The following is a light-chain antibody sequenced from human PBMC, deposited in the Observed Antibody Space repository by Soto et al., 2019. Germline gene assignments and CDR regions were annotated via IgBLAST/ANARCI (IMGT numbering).Light chain of an antibody. Sequence: EIVMTQSPATLSVSPGERATLSCRASESVSTNLAWYQQKPGQAPRLLIYGASNRATGIPDRFSGSGSGTDFTLTTSRLEPEDFAVYYCQQYGSSGTFGQGTKVDNK. J-gene: IGKJ1*01. CDR1: ESVSTN. CDR3: QQYGSSGT. V-gene: IGKV3-20*01. CDR2: GAS.